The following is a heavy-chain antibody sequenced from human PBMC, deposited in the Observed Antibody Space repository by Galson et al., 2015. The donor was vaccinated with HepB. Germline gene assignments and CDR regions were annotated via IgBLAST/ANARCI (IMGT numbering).Heavy chain of an antibody. CDR1: GFTFGDYA. J-gene: IGHJ5*02. CDR3: TRDSYYDGIDP. V-gene: IGHV3-49*04. D-gene: IGHD3-22*01. CDR2: IRSKAYGGTT. Sequence: SLRLSCAASGFTFGDYAMSWVRQAPGKGLEWVGFIRSKAYGGTTEYAASVKGRFTISRDDSKSIAYLQMNSLKTEDTAVYYCTRDSYYDGIDPWGQGTLVTVSS.